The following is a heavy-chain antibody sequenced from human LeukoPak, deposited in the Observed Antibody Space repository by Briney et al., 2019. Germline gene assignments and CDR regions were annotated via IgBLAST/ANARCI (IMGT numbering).Heavy chain of an antibody. Sequence: GGSLRLSCASSEFTFSNYSMNWIRQTPGKGLEWVSYISSGGETIYYADFLRGRFTISRDNTKNSLYLQMNSLRVEDTAVYYCARTLSETWGTPSASWGQGSLVTVSS. V-gene: IGHV3-48*04. CDR1: EFTFSNYS. CDR3: ARTLSETWGTPSAS. CDR2: ISSGGETI. J-gene: IGHJ4*02. D-gene: IGHD7-27*01.